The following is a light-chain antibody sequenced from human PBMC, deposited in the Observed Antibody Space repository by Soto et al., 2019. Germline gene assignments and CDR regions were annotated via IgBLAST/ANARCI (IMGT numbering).Light chain of an antibody. CDR3: QQYNNWPIT. J-gene: IGKJ5*01. CDR2: GAS. CDR1: QSVGSN. Sequence: EMVLTQSPGTLSLSTGERATLSCRASQSVGSNYLAWYQQKPGQAPRLLIYGASTRATGIPARFSGSGSGTEFTLTISSLQSEDFAVYYCQQYNNWPITFGQGTRLETK. V-gene: IGKV3-15*01.